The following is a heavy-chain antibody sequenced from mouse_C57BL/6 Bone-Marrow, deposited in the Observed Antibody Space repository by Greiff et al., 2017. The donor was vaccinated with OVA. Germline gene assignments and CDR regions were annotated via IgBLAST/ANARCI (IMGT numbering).Heavy chain of an antibody. CDR1: GYTFTSYW. V-gene: IGHV1-69*01. CDR3: ARGGATWYFDF. J-gene: IGHJ1*03. Sequence: QVQLQQPGAELVMPGASVKLSCKASGYTFTSYWMHWVKQRPGQGLEWIGEIDPSDSYTNYNQKFKGKSTLTVDKSSSTAYMQLSSLTSEDSAVYYCARGGATWYFDFWGTGTTVTVSS. CDR2: IDPSDSYT. D-gene: IGHD4-1*02.